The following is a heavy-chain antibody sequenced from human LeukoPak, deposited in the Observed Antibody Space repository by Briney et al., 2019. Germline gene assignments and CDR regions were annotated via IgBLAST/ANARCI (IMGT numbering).Heavy chain of an antibody. J-gene: IGHJ4*02. D-gene: IGHD6-19*01. CDR1: GFMFSSYW. CDR2: IKQDESEK. V-gene: IGHV3-7*03. Sequence: GGSLRLSCAASGFMFSSYWMSWVRQAPGKGLEWVANIKQDESEKYYVDSVKGRFTISRDNSQNTLFLQMNSLRDEDTAVYYCVRERDRGIEVADDLDYWGQGTLVTVSS. CDR3: VRERDRGIEVADDLDY.